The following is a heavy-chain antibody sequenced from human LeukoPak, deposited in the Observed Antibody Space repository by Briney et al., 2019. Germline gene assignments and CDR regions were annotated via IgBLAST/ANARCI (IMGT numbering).Heavy chain of an antibody. CDR2: IIPIFGTA. J-gene: IGHJ3*02. V-gene: IGHV1-69*13. CDR1: GGTFSSYA. D-gene: IGHD1-7*01. CDR3: ARRGETGTTLGAFDI. Sequence: GASVKVSCKASGGTFSSYAISWVRQAPGQGLEWMGGIIPIFGTANYAQKFQGRVTITADESTSTAYMELSSLRSEDTAAYYCARRGETGTTLGAFDIWGQGTMVTVSS.